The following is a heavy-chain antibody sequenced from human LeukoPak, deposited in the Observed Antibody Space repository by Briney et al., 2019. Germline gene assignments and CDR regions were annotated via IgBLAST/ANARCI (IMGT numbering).Heavy chain of an antibody. J-gene: IGHJ6*03. CDR2: IYHSGST. V-gene: IGHV4-30-2*01. CDR1: GGSISSGGYY. CDR3: AHGYCSGGSCYYYYYMDV. Sequence: PSETLSLTCTVSGGSISSGGYYWSWIRQPPGKGLEWIGYIYHSGSTYYNPSLKSRVTISVDRSKNQFSLKLSSVTAADTAVYYCAHGYCSGGSCYYYYYMDVWGKGTTVTVSS. D-gene: IGHD2-15*01.